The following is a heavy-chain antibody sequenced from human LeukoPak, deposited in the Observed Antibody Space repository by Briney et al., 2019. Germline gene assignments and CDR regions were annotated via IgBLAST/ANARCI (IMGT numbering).Heavy chain of an antibody. CDR3: ASTRITTVAGNWYFDL. CDR1: GGSISSYY. CDR2: IYYSGST. J-gene: IGHJ2*01. V-gene: IGHV4-59*01. D-gene: IGHD3-22*01. Sequence: SETLSLTCTVSGGSISSYYWSWIRQPPGKGLEWIGYIYYSGSTNYNPSLKSRVTISVDTSKNQFSLKLSSVTAADTAVYYRASTRITTVAGNWYFDLWGRGTLVTVSS.